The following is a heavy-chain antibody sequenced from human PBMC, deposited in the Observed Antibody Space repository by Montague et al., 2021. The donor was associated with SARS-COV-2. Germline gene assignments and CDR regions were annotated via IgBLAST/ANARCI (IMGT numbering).Heavy chain of an antibody. CDR3: ARRYDFYRAEAFDV. D-gene: IGHD3-3*01. V-gene: IGHV2-5*02. CDR2: IYWDGDQ. J-gene: IGHJ3*01. CDR1: GFSLNTDGVG. Sequence: PALGKPTQTLTLTCVFSGFSLNTDGVGVAWIRRPPGKALEWLALIYWDGDQRYSPPLKTRVTITKDTSRNQVVLTMTNLDPVDTATYYCARRYDFYRAEAFDVWGQGTMVTVSS.